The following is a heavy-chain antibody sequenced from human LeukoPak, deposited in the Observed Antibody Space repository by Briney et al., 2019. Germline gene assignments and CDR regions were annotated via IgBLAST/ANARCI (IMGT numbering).Heavy chain of an antibody. J-gene: IGHJ2*01. V-gene: IGHV3-64*01. CDR1: GFTFSSYA. CDR3: ARARRQQLVRAHQRDWYFDL. D-gene: IGHD6-13*01. CDR2: ISSNGGST. Sequence: GGSLRLSCAASGFTFSSYAMHWVRQAPGKGLEYVSAISSNGGSTYYANSVKGRFTISRDNSKNTLYLQMGSLRAEDMAVYYCARARRQQLVRAHQRDWYFDLWGRGTLVTVSS.